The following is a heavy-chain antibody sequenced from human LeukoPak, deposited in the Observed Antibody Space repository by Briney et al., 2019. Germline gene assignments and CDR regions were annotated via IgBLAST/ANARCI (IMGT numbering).Heavy chain of an antibody. CDR1: GASISCSCYY. CDR3: ERGFILTGYYMDV. CDR2: INHSGST. D-gene: IGHD3-9*01. Sequence: PSETLSLTCTVSGASISCSCYYWSWIRQPPGKVLEWIGEINHSGSTNYNPPLKRRLTISVDTSKNQFSLKLGSVTAADTAVYYCERGFILTGYYMDVWGKGTTVTVSS. V-gene: IGHV4-39*07. J-gene: IGHJ6*03.